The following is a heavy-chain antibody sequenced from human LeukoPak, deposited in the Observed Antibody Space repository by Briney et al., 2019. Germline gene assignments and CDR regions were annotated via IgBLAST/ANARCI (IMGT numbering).Heavy chain of an antibody. CDR3: ARGPTIFGVVIHPWYFDY. Sequence: ASGKVSCKASGYSFTSHYMHWVRQAPGQGLEWMGVINPRGTATIYAEKFKGRIILTRDMSTTTDYMELSSLRSEDTAVYYCARGPTIFGVVIHPWYFDYWGQGTLVTVSS. CDR1: GYSFTSHY. J-gene: IGHJ4*02. CDR2: INPRGTAT. V-gene: IGHV1-46*01. D-gene: IGHD3-3*01.